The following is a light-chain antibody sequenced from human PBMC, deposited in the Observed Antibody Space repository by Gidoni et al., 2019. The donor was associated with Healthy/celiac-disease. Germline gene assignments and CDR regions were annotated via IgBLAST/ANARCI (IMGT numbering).Light chain of an antibody. J-gene: IGLJ2*01. CDR3: SSYTSSSTHVV. V-gene: IGLV2-18*02. CDR2: EVS. CDR1: SSDVGSYNS. Sequence: QSALTPPPSVSGSPGQSVTISCTGTSSDVGSYNSVPWYQQPPGTAPKLMIYEVSNRPSGGPDRFSGSKSGNTASLTISGRQAEDEADYYCSSYTSSSTHVVFGGGTKLTVL.